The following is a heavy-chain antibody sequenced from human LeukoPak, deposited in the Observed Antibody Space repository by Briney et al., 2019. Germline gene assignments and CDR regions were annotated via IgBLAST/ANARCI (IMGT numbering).Heavy chain of an antibody. D-gene: IGHD1-26*01. CDR1: GFTFSSYS. V-gene: IGHV3-21*01. CDR2: ISSSSSYI. Sequence: GGSLRLSCAASGFTFSSYSMNWVRQAPGMGLEWVSSISSSSSYIYYADSVKGRFTISRDNAKNSLYLQMNSLRAEDTAVYYCAREGLVGSFDYWGQGTLVTVSS. CDR3: AREGLVGSFDY. J-gene: IGHJ4*01.